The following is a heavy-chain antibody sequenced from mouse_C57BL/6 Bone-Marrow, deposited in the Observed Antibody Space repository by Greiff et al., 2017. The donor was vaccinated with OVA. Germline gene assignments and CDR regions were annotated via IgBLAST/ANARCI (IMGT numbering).Heavy chain of an antibody. Sequence: VQLQESGPELVRPGTSVKMSCKASGYTFTNYWIGWAKQRPGHGLEWIGDIYPGGGCTNYNEKFKGKATLTVDKSSSTAYMQFSSLTSEDSAIYYYARSGAKAAYSGIDYWGQGTSVTVSA. V-gene: IGHV1-63*01. CDR3: ARSGAKAAYSGIDY. J-gene: IGHJ4*01. CDR1: GYTFTNYW. D-gene: IGHD3-1*01. CDR2: IYPGGGCT.